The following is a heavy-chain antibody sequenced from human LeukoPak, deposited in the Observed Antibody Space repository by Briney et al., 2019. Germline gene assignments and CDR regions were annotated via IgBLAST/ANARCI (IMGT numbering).Heavy chain of an antibody. J-gene: IGHJ5*02. CDR1: GGSISSGDYY. Sequence: SEXLSLTCTVSGGSISSGDYYWRWIRQPPGKGLEWIGYIYYSGSTYYNPSLKSRVTISVDTSKNQFSLKLSSVTAADTAVYYCARAYYYDSSGYYTNWFDPWGQGTLVTVSS. CDR3: ARAYYYDSSGYYTNWFDP. CDR2: IYYSGST. V-gene: IGHV4-30-4*08. D-gene: IGHD3-22*01.